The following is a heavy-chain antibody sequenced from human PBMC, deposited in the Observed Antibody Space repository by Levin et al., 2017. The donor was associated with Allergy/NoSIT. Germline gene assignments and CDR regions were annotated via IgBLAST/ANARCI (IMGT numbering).Heavy chain of an antibody. CDR2: IYYSGST. V-gene: IGHV4-59*01. CDR3: ARESYFWSGRHFDY. D-gene: IGHD3-3*01. J-gene: IGHJ4*02. Sequence: MSSETLSLTCTVSGGSISSYYWSWIRQPPGKGLEWIGYIYYSGSTNYNPSLKSRVTISVDTSKNQFSLKLSSVTAADTAVYYCARESYFWSGRHFDYWGQGTLVTVSS. CDR1: GGSISSYY.